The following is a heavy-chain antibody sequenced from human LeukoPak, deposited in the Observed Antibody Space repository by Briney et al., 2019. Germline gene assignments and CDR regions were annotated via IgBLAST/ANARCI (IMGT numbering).Heavy chain of an antibody. V-gene: IGHV3-30*02. CDR3: AKDRTYYDFWSGYHLDY. CDR1: GFTFSSYG. CDR2: IRYDGSNK. Sequence: GGSLRLSCAASGFTFSSYGMHWVRQAPGKGLEWVAFIRYDGSNKYYPDFVKGRFTISRENSKNTLYLQMNSLRAEDTAVYYCAKDRTYYDFWSGYHLDYWGQGTLVTVSS. J-gene: IGHJ4*02. D-gene: IGHD3-3*01.